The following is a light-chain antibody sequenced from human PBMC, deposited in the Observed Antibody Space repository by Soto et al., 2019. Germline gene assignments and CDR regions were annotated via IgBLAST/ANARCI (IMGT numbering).Light chain of an antibody. V-gene: IGKV3-20*01. J-gene: IGKJ1*01. CDR3: QQYDSSRT. CDR2: GAS. Sequence: EVFLTPPPGPPSFPPLERATASCRASQSVNSIYLAWYRQKPGQAPRLLIYGASTRATGFPDRFSGSGSGTDFSLTISRLEPEDFAVYYCQQYDSSRTFGQGTKVDIK. CDR1: QSVNSIY.